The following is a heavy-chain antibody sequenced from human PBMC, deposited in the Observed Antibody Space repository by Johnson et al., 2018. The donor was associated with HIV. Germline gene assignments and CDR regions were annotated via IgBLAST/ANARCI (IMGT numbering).Heavy chain of an antibody. D-gene: IGHD3-22*01. Sequence: VQLVESGGSVERPGGSLRLSCVASGFTFDDFGMSWVRQAPGKGLEWVSGINWNGATTGYADSVQGRFTISRDNAKKSLYLQVNSLRGEDTALYYCARDVKYYDSSGYYSDAFDIWGQGTL. V-gene: IGHV3-20*04. CDR2: INWNGATT. CDR3: ARDVKYYDSSGYYSDAFDI. CDR1: GFTFDDFG. J-gene: IGHJ3*02.